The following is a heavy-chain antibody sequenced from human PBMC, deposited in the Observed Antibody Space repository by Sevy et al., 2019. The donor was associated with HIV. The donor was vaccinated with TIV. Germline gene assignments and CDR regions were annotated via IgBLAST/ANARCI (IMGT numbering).Heavy chain of an antibody. J-gene: IGHJ4*02. CDR1: GFTFSSYW. V-gene: IGHV3-7*03. Sequence: GGSLRLSCAASGFTFSSYWMSWAPQAPGKGLGWVPNIKQEGSENNYVDSVKGRFTISRDNAKNSLYLQMNSLRAEDTAVYYCARVYCSGGSCYQHYFDYWGQGTLVTVSS. CDR3: ARVYCSGGSCYQHYFDY. CDR2: IKQEGSEN. D-gene: IGHD2-15*01.